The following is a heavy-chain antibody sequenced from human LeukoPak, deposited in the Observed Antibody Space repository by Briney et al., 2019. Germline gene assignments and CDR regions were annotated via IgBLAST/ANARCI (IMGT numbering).Heavy chain of an antibody. CDR2: IHSSGNT. J-gene: IGHJ2*01. V-gene: IGHV4-4*07. D-gene: IGHD2-21*02. Sequence: SETLSLTCTVSGGSISSYYWSWIRIRQPAGKGVEWIGRIHSSGNTNYNPSLKGRVTMSVDTSKNQFSLSLTSVTAADTAVYYCARTTAHWYFVLWGRGTLVSVSS. CDR3: ARTTAHWYFVL. CDR1: GGSISSYY.